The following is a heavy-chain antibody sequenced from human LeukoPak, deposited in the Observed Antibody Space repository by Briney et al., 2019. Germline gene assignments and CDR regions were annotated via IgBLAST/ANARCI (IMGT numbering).Heavy chain of an antibody. Sequence: GGSLRLSCTASGFTFGDYAMSWVRQAPGKGLEWVGFIRSKAYDETTEYAAPVKGRFIISRDDSKSIAYLQMNSLKSEDTAVYYCLPGLVVIGYWGQGTLVTVSS. CDR1: GFTFGDYA. D-gene: IGHD3-22*01. J-gene: IGHJ4*02. CDR3: LPGLVVIGY. CDR2: IRSKAYDETT. V-gene: IGHV3-49*04.